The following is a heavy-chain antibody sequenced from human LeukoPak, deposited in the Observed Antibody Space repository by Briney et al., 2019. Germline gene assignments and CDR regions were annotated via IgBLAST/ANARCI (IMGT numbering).Heavy chain of an antibody. J-gene: IGHJ4*02. D-gene: IGHD3-3*01. CDR2: INHSGST. Sequence: SETLSLTCAVYGGSFSGYYWSWVRQPPGKGLEWIGEINHSGSTNYNPSLKSRVTISVDTSKNQFSLKLSSVTAADTAVYYCARGRGVYDFWSGYYIYYFDYWRQGTLVTVSS. CDR3: ARGRGVYDFWSGYYIYYFDY. V-gene: IGHV4-34*01. CDR1: GGSFSGYY.